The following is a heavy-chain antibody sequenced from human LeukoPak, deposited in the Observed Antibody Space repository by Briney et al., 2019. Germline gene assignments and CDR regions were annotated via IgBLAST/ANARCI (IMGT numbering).Heavy chain of an antibody. J-gene: IGHJ4*02. CDR2: MNPNSGNT. Sequence: ASVKVSCKASGYTFTSYDINWVRQATGQGLEWMGWMNPNSGNTGYAQKFQGRVAITADESTSTAYMELSSLRSEDTAVYYCASGTIFGVVRLQYNFDYWGQGTLVTVSS. CDR3: ASGTIFGVVRLQYNFDY. D-gene: IGHD3-3*01. V-gene: IGHV1-8*01. CDR1: GYTFTSYD.